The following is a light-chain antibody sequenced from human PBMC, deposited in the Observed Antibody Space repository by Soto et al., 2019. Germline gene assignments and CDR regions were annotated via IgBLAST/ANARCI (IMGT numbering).Light chain of an antibody. J-gene: IGKJ1*01. CDR1: QSVSSK. V-gene: IGKV3-15*01. Sequence: EIVMTQSRATLSLSPGQRATLSCRASQSVSSKLAWYQQRPGQAPRLLIYSASTRATGIPARFSGSGSGTEFTLTISSLQSEDFAVYYCHQYNHWLTWTFGQGTKVDIK. CDR2: SAS. CDR3: HQYNHWLTWT.